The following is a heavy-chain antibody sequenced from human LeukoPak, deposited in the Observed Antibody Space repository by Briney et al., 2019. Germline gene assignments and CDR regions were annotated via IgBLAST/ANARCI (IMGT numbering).Heavy chain of an antibody. V-gene: IGHV4-31*03. D-gene: IGHD5-18*01. CDR1: GGSISSGGYY. Sequence: SETLSLTCTVSGGSISSGGYYWSWIRQHPGKGLEWIGYIYYSGSTYYNPSLKSRVTISVDTSKNQFSLKLSSVTAADTAVYYCAREVRGYSYGFDYWGQGTLVTVSS. J-gene: IGHJ4*02. CDR3: AREVRGYSYGFDY. CDR2: IYYSGST.